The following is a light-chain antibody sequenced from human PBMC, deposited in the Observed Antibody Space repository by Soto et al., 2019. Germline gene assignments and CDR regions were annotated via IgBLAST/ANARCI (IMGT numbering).Light chain of an antibody. Sequence: ELVLTQSPGTLSLSPGERATLSCRASQSVSSSYLAWYQQKPGQAPRLLIYGASSRATGIPDRFSGSGSGTDFTLTISRLEPEDFAVYYCPQYGSSPLTFGKGTNVEIK. CDR2: GAS. CDR3: PQYGSSPLT. V-gene: IGKV3-20*01. CDR1: QSVSSSY. J-gene: IGKJ1*01.